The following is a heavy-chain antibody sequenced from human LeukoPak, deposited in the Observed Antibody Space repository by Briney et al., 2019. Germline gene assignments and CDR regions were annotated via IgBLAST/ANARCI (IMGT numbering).Heavy chain of an antibody. J-gene: IGHJ4*02. CDR2: ISSGSSTI. CDR1: GFTFSTYG. V-gene: IGHV3-48*04. CDR3: AGEGSGWLPNF. D-gene: IGHD6-19*01. Sequence: GGSLRLSCAASGFTFSTYGMNWVRQAPGKGLEWVSYISSGSSTIYYADSVKGRFTFSRDNAKNPLYLQMNSLRAEDTAIYYCAGEGSGWLPNFWGQGTLVTVSS.